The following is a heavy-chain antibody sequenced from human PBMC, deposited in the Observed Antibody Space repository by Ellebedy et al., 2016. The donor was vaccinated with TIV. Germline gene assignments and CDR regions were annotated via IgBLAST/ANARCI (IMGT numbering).Heavy chain of an antibody. V-gene: IGHV3-23*01. CDR2: IRGRGGSH. D-gene: IGHD4-23*01. Sequence: GESLKISCEASGFIFNNYAMNWVRQAPGKGLEWVSSIRGRGGSHFYADSVKGRFTISRDNSKNTLFLLMHTLRAEDTAVYYCAKDFGGGPDPYYFDSWGQGTLVTVSA. CDR1: GFIFNNYA. J-gene: IGHJ4*02. CDR3: AKDFGGGPDPYYFDS.